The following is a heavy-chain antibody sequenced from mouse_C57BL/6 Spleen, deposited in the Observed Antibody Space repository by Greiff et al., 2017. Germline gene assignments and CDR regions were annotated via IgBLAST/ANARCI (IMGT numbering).Heavy chain of an antibody. J-gene: IGHJ4*01. V-gene: IGHV5-12*01. CDR2: ISNGGGST. D-gene: IGHD1-1*01. CDR3: ARHDAGYGSGLYAMDY. Sequence: EVHLVESGGGLVQPGGSLKLSCAASGFTFSDYYMYWVRQTPEKRLEWVAYISNGGGSTYYPDTVKGRFTISRDNAKNTLYLQMSRLKSEDTAMYYCARHDAGYGSGLYAMDYWGQGASVTVSS. CDR1: GFTFSDYY.